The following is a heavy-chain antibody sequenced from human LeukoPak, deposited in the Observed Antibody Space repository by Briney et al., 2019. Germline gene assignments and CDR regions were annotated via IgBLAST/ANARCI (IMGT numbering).Heavy chain of an antibody. Sequence: PSETLSLTCSVFGESFSHYRWTWIRPPPGKGLELIGVINHSGYSNYNPSLKSRVTISLDTSNKQISLNLHSVTAADTGVYYCARVSGLNNFDSWGQGTLVTVSS. J-gene: IGHJ4*02. V-gene: IGHV4-34*01. CDR1: GESFSHYR. CDR2: INHSGYS. CDR3: ARVSGLNNFDS. D-gene: IGHD1/OR15-1a*01.